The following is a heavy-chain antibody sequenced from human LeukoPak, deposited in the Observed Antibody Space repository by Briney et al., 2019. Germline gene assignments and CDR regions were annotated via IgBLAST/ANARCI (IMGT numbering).Heavy chain of an antibody. CDR2: ISYRGTT. CDR1: GVSVSSSY. J-gene: IGHJ2*01. CDR3: ARDPGSCSGGSCSFYWYFDL. V-gene: IGHV4-59*02. Sequence: SETLSLTCTVSGVSVSSSYWSWIRQSPGKGLEWSGYISYRGTTKYNPSLQGRVTISMDTSKNQLSLNLSSVTPADTAVYYCARDPGSCSGGSCSFYWYFDLWGRGTLVSVSS. D-gene: IGHD2-15*01.